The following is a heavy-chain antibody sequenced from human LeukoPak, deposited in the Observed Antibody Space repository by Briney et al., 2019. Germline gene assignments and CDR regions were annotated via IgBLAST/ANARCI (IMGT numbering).Heavy chain of an antibody. CDR2: MYLGGTT. J-gene: IGHJ4*02. CDR1: GGSISSLNL. Sequence: SSETLSLTCIVSGGSISSLNLWSWLRQPPGKGLEWIGEMYLGGTTNFNPSLKSRVTILIDKSKNRLSLQLTSVTAADTAVYYCAGLEGRYSTDWFYFFDYWGQGALVTVSS. D-gene: IGHD6-19*01. V-gene: IGHV4-4*02. CDR3: AGLEGRYSTDWFYFFDY.